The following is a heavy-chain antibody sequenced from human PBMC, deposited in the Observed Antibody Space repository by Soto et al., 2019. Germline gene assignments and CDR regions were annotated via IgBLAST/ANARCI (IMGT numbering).Heavy chain of an antibody. CDR2: IYYSGST. D-gene: IGHD6-13*01. V-gene: IGHV4-39*01. J-gene: IGHJ5*02. CDR1: GGSISSSSYY. CDR3: AKTEPDSSLLPHNWFDP. Sequence: QLQLQESGPGLVKPSETLSLTCTVSGGSISSSSYYWGWIRQPPGKGLEWIGSIYYSGSTYYNPSLKSRVTISIDTSKNQFSLKLSSVTAADTAVYYCAKTEPDSSLLPHNWFDPWGQGTLVTVSS.